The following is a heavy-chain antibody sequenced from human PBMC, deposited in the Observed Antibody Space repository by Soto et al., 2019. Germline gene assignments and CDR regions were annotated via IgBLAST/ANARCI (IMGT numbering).Heavy chain of an antibody. J-gene: IGHJ4*02. D-gene: IGHD5-12*01. CDR2: IKSKTDGGTT. V-gene: IGHV3-15*07. Sequence: EVQLVXXGGGLVKPGGSLRLSCAASGFTFSNAWMNWVRQAPGKGLEWVGRIKSKTDGGTTDYAAPVKXXXXXXXXXXXXXXXXXXXXXXXXXXXXXXXXTXXEGIVATITSFDYWGQGTLVTV. CDR1: GFTFSNAW. CDR3: XTXXEGIVATITSFDY.